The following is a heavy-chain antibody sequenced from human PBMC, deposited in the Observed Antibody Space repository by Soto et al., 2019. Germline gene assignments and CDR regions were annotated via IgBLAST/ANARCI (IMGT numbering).Heavy chain of an antibody. D-gene: IGHD7-27*01. V-gene: IGHV3-30-3*01. CDR2: ISYDGSNK. CDR1: GFTFSSYA. CDR3: ARDQDGRNGEIGYLDY. Sequence: GGSLRLSCAASGFTFSSYAMHWVRQAPGKGLEWVAVISYDGSNKYYADSVKGRFTISRDNAKNSLYLQMNSLRAEDSAVYDCARDQDGRNGEIGYLDYWGQGISVTVSA. J-gene: IGHJ4*02.